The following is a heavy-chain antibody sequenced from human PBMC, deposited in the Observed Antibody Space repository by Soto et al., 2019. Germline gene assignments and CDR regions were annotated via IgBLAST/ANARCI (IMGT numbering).Heavy chain of an antibody. CDR1: GVTVCSNY. V-gene: IGHV3-66*01. CDR3: GRVSNYYYRAF. J-gene: IGHJ6*03. Sequence: GWSLRLSCAASGVTVCSNYMSGVRKAPGKGLEWVSVIYSGGSTYYADSVKGRFTISRDNSKNTLYLQMNSLRAEDTAVYYCGRVSNYYYRAFWGKGPTVPVS. CDR2: IYSGGST.